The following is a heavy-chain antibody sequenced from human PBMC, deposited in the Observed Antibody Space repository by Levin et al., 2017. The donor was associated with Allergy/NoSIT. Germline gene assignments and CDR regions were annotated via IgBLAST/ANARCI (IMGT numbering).Heavy chain of an antibody. Sequence: SQTLSLPCSVSGDSINSDYWSWIRQPPGKGPEWIGYHYYSGSTNYNPSLKSRVTMSIDKSKNHFSLRLRSVTAADTAVYYCARGRLYWYFDLWGRGTLVTVSS. CDR1: GDSINSDY. CDR2: HYYSGST. J-gene: IGHJ2*01. V-gene: IGHV4-59*01. CDR3: ARGRLYWYFDL.